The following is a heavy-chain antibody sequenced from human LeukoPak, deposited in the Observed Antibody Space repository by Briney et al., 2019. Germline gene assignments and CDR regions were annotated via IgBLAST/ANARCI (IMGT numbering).Heavy chain of an antibody. CDR2: ISSSSSTI. J-gene: IGHJ4*02. Sequence: GGSLRLSCAASGFTFSSYEMNWVRQAPGKGLEWVSYISSSSSTIYYADSVKGRFTISRDSAKNSLYLQMNSLRAEDAAVSYCARALLGYYDSSGYSDYWGQGTLVTVSS. CDR3: ARALLGYYDSSGYSDY. CDR1: GFTFSSYE. D-gene: IGHD3-22*01. V-gene: IGHV3-48*01.